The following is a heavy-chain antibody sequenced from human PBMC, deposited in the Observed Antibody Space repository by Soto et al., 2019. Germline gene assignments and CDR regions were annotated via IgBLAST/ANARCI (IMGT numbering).Heavy chain of an antibody. CDR3: ASARDDYIWGSYRYPQFDY. J-gene: IGHJ4*02. CDR1: GGTFSSYT. CDR2: IIPILGIA. Sequence: SVKVSCKASGGTFSSYTISWVRHAPGQGLEWMGRIIPILGIANYAQKFQGRVTITADKSTSTAYMELSSLRSEDTAVYYCASARDDYIWGSYRYPQFDYWGQGTLVTVSS. D-gene: IGHD3-16*02. V-gene: IGHV1-69*02.